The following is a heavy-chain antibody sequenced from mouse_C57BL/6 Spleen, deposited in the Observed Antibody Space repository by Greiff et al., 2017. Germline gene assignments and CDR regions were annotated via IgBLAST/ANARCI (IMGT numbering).Heavy chain of an antibody. CDR3: ARSHGNYDAMDY. CDR1: GFTFSSYT. J-gene: IGHJ4*01. D-gene: IGHD2-1*01. CDR2: ISGGGGNT. V-gene: IGHV5-9*01. Sequence: EVQGVESGGGLVKPGGSLKLSCAASGFTFSSYTMSWVRQTPEKRLEWGATISGGGGNTYYPDSVKGRFTISRDNAKNTLYLQMSSLRSEDTALYYCARSHGNYDAMDYWGQGTSVTVSS.